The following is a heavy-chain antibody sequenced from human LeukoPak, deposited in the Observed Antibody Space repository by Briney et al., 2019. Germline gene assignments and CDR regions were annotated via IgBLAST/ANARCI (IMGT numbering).Heavy chain of an antibody. CDR3: AKDGRSGGPGALDY. V-gene: IGHV3-30*18. J-gene: IGHJ4*02. D-gene: IGHD2-15*01. CDR2: ISDDGTNK. Sequence: PGGSLRLSCAASGFTFSSYAMHWVRQAPGKGQEWVAVISDDGTNKYYPDSVKGRFTISRDDSKNTLYLQMNSLRAEDTAVYYCAKDGRSGGPGALDYWGRGTLVTVSS. CDR1: GFTFSSYA.